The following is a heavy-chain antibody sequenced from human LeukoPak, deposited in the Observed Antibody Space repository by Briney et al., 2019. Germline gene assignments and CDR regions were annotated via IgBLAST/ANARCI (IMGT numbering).Heavy chain of an antibody. Sequence: ASVTVSCKASGYTFTSYGISWVRQAPGQGLEWMGWISAYNGNTNYAQKFQGRVTITRDTSASTAYMELSSLRSEDTAVYYCARDRRITIRNYYYYYGMDVWGQGTTVTVSS. CDR2: ISAYNGNT. CDR1: GYTFTSYG. D-gene: IGHD3-3*01. J-gene: IGHJ6*02. CDR3: ARDRRITIRNYYYYYGMDV. V-gene: IGHV1-18*01.